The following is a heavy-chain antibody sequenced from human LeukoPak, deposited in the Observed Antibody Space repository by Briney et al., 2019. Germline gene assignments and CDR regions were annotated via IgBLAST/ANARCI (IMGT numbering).Heavy chain of an antibody. CDR3: ARDRQYYYDSPSDAFDI. V-gene: IGHV4-59*01. J-gene: IGHJ3*02. D-gene: IGHD3-22*01. Sequence: SETLSLTCTVSGGSISSYYWSWIRQPPGKGLEWIGYIYYSGSTNYNPSLKSRVTISVDTSKNQFSLKLSSVTAADTAVYYCARDRQYYYDSPSDAFDIWRQGTMVTVSS. CDR1: GGSISSYY. CDR2: IYYSGST.